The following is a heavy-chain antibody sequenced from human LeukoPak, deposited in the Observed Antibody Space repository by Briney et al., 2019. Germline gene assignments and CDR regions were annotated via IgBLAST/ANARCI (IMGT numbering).Heavy chain of an antibody. CDR1: GFTFSSYS. J-gene: IGHJ6*03. CDR2: ISSSSSNI. V-gene: IGHV3-48*01. Sequence: PGGSLRLSCAASGFTFSSYSMNWVRQAPGKGLEWVSYISSSSSNIYYADSVKGRFTISRDNARNSLYLQMNSLRAEDTAVYYCARVDYYYYYYMDVWGKGTTVTVSS. CDR3: ARVDYYYYYYMDV.